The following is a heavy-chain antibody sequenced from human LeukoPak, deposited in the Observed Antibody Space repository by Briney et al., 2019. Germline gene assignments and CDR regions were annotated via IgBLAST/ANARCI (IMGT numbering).Heavy chain of an antibody. CDR1: GGTFSSYA. CDR2: IIPFFGTA. Sequence: ASVKVSCKASGGTFSSYAISWVRQAPGQGLEWMGGIIPFFGTANYAQKFKGRVTITADESTSTAYMELSSLRSEDTAVYYCASPSDDYDSSGYYFRWFDPWGQGTLVTVSS. V-gene: IGHV1-69*13. CDR3: ASPSDDYDSSGYYFRWFDP. J-gene: IGHJ5*02. D-gene: IGHD3-22*01.